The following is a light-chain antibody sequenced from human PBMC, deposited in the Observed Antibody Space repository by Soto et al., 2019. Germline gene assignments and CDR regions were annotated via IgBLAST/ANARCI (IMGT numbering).Light chain of an antibody. CDR1: SSDVGSYNL. V-gene: IGLV2-23*01. CDR2: EGS. CDR3: CSYAGSSTLWV. Sequence: QSALTQPASVSGSPGQSITISCTGTSSDVGSYNLVSWYQQYPGKAPKLMIYEGSKRPSGVSNRFSGSKSGNTASLTISGLQAEDESDYYCCSYAGSSTLWVFGGGTQLTVL. J-gene: IGLJ3*02.